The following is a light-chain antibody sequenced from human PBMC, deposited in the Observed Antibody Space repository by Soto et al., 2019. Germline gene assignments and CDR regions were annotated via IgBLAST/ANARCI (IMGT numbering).Light chain of an antibody. CDR3: QTWGTGSCV. J-gene: IGLJ3*02. CDR1: SGYNTYA. V-gene: IGLV4-69*01. Sequence: QPVLTQSPSSSASLGASVKLTCTLSSGYNTYAIAWHQQQPETGPRYLMKLHSDGSHSKGDGIPDRFSGSSSGAERYLTISSLQSEDAADYCCQTWGTGSCVFGGGTKLTVL. CDR2: LHSDGSH.